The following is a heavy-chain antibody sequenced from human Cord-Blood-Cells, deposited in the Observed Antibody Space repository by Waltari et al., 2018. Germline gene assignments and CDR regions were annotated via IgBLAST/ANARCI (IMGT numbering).Heavy chain of an antibody. CDR2: INAGNGNT. V-gene: IGHV1-3*01. CDR1: GYTFTSDV. CDR3: AREGRTRYYGMDV. D-gene: IGHD3-10*01. J-gene: IGHJ6*02. Sequence: QVQLLQSGAQGTKPVAPVQVSCTACGYTFTSDVRHWVRQAPGQRLEWMGWINAGNGNTKYSQKFQGRVTITRDTSASTAYMELSSLRSEDTAVYYCAREGRTRYYGMDVWGQGTTVTVSS.